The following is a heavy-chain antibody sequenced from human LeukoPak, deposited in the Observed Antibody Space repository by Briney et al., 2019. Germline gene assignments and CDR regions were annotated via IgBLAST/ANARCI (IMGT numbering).Heavy chain of an antibody. J-gene: IGHJ4*02. V-gene: IGHV1-69*06. CDR2: IIPIFGTA. CDR1: GGTFSSYA. D-gene: IGHD6-6*01. Sequence: AASVKVSCKASGGTFSSYAISWVRQAPGQGLEWMGGIIPIFGTANYAQKFQGRVTITADKSTSTAYMELSSLRSEDTAVYYCARGRIAARLSDYWGQGTLVTVSS. CDR3: ARGRIAARLSDY.